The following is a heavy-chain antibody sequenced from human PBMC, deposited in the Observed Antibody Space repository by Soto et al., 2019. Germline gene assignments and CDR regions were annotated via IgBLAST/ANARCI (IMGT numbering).Heavy chain of an antibody. J-gene: IGHJ3*02. CDR2: ISSSSSTI. CDR1: GFTFGSYS. Sequence: GGSLRLSCAASGFTFGSYSMNWVRQAPGKGLEWVSYISSSSSTIYYADSVKGRFTISRDNAKNSLYLQMYSLRAEDTAVYYCAKTGDYAFDIWGQGTMVTVSS. D-gene: IGHD7-27*01. CDR3: AKTGDYAFDI. V-gene: IGHV3-48*04.